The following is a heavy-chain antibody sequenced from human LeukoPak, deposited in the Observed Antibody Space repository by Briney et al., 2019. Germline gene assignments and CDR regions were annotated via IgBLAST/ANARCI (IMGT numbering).Heavy chain of an antibody. Sequence: SETLSLTCTVSGGSISSSSYYWGWIRQPPGKGLEWIGSIYYSGSTYYTPSLKSRVTISVDTSKNQFSLKLSSVTAADTAVYYCARLGYCSGGSCLDAFDIWGQGTMVTVSS. V-gene: IGHV4-39*01. CDR3: ARLGYCSGGSCLDAFDI. D-gene: IGHD2-15*01. CDR1: GGSISSSSYY. CDR2: IYYSGST. J-gene: IGHJ3*02.